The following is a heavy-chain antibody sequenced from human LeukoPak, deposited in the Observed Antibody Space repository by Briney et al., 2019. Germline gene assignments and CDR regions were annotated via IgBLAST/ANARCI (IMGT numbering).Heavy chain of an antibody. Sequence: SVKVSCKASGGTFSSYAISWVRQAPGQGLEWMGRIIPIFGTVNYAQKFQGRVTITTDESTSTAYMELSSLRSEDTAVYYCARDRTVTTNWFDPWGQGTLVTVSS. V-gene: IGHV1-69*05. CDR3: ARDRTVTTNWFDP. CDR1: GGTFSSYA. D-gene: IGHD4-17*01. CDR2: IIPIFGTV. J-gene: IGHJ5*02.